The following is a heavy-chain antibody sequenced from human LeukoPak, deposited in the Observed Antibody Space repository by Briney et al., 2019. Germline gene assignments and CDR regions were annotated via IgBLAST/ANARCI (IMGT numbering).Heavy chain of an antibody. Sequence: ASVKVSCKASGYTFTSYDINWVRQAPGQGLEWMGWINLYSGDTTYAQKFQGRVTMTRDTSISTAYMEVSRLRSDDTAVYYCARVACSGGSCYKNWFDPWGQGTLVTVSS. CDR3: ARVACSGGSCYKNWFDP. V-gene: IGHV1-2*02. J-gene: IGHJ5*02. CDR2: INLYSGDT. CDR1: GYTFTSYD. D-gene: IGHD2-15*01.